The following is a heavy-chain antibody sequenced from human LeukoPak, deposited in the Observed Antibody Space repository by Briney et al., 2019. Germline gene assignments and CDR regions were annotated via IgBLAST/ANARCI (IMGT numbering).Heavy chain of an antibody. D-gene: IGHD6-13*01. J-gene: IGHJ4*02. CDR3: ATIVTATGTVY. V-gene: IGHV3-7*01. Sequence: PGGSLRLSCAASGFIFSNYWMTWVRQAPGKGLEWVANLNRDGSEKYYVDSVKGRFTISRDNAKNSLSLQMNSLRAGDTAVYYCATIVTATGTVYWGQGTLVTVSS. CDR2: LNRDGSEK. CDR1: GFIFSNYW.